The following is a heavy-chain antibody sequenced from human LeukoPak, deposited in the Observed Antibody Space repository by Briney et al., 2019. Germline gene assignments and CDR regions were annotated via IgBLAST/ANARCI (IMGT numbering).Heavy chain of an antibody. Sequence: GGSLRLSCAASGFTFSSYGMHWVRQAPGKGLEWVSAISGSGGSTYYADSVKGRFTISRDNSKNTLYLQMNSLRAEDTAVYYCALMVIATDYWGQGTLVTVSS. CDR2: ISGSGGST. V-gene: IGHV3-23*01. CDR3: ALMVIATDY. D-gene: IGHD2-21*01. J-gene: IGHJ4*02. CDR1: GFTFSSYG.